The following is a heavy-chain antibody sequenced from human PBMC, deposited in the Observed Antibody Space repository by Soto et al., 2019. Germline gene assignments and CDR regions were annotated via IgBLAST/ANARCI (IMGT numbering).Heavy chain of an antibody. Sequence: SETLSLTCTVSGGSISSYYWSWIRQPPGKGLEWIGYIYYSGNTNYNPSLKSRVTISVDTSKNQFSLRLSSVTAADTAVYYCARGYCSSTSCHEFDYWGQGALVTV. V-gene: IGHV4-59*01. CDR2: IYYSGNT. D-gene: IGHD2-2*01. CDR3: ARGYCSSTSCHEFDY. J-gene: IGHJ4*02. CDR1: GGSISSYY.